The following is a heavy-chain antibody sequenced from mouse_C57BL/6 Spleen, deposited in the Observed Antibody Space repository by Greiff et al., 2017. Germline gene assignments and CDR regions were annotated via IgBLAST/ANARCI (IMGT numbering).Heavy chain of an antibody. V-gene: IGHV1-15*01. CDR3: TRVTTVVSYWYFDV. CDR2: IDPETGGT. J-gene: IGHJ1*03. CDR1: GYTFTDYE. D-gene: IGHD1-1*01. Sequence: VQLQESGAELVRPGASVTLSCKASGYTFTDYEMHWVKQTPVHGLEWIGAIDPETGGTAYNQKFKGKATLTADKSSSTAYMRLRSLTSEDSAVYYCTRVTTVVSYWYFDVWGTGTTVTVSS.